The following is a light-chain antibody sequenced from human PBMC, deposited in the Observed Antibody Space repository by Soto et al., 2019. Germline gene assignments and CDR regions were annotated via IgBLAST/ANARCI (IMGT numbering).Light chain of an antibody. CDR2: GAS. J-gene: IGKJ2*01. V-gene: IGKV3-20*01. CDR3: QQYGSSPYT. Sequence: EIVLTQSPGTLSLSPGERATLSCRASQSVSSSYLAWYQQKPGQAPRRLIYGASSRATGIPDRFSGSGSGTDFTLTISRLEPEEFAVYYCQQYGSSPYTLGQGTKREIK. CDR1: QSVSSSY.